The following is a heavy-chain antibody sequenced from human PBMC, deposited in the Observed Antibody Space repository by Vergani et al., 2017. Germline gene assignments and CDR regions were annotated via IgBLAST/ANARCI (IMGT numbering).Heavy chain of an antibody. D-gene: IGHD2-2*02. J-gene: IGHJ6*03. CDR2: ISSSSSYI. CDR1: GFTFSSYS. CDR3: ARDQVPAAIRLNVGNYMDV. Sequence: EVQLVESGGGLAKPGGSLRLSCAASGFTFSSYSMNWVRQAPGKGLEWVSSISSSSSYIYYADSVKGRFTISRDNAKNSLYLQMNSLRAEDTAVYYCARDQVPAAIRLNVGNYMDVWGKGTTVIVSS. V-gene: IGHV3-21*01.